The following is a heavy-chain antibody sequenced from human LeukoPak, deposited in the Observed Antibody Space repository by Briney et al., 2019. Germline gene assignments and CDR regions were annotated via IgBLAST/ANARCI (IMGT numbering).Heavy chain of an antibody. V-gene: IGHV3-30*02. J-gene: IGHJ3*02. CDR3: AEDYGLESHYGDAFDI. CDR2: IRYDGTNK. Sequence: GGSLRLSCVASGITFSRNGMHWVRQAPGKGLEWVAFIRYDGTNKYYVDSVKGRFTISRDNSKNTLYLQMNSLRVEDTAVYHCAEDYGLESHYGDAFDIWGQGTMVTVSS. CDR1: GITFSRNG. D-gene: IGHD3-10*01.